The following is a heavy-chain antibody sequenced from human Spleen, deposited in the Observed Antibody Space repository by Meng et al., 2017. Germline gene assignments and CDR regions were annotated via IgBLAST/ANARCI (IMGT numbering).Heavy chain of an antibody. CDR2: VYHSGNT. V-gene: IGHV4-4*02. CDR3: ARGSMTGAGDFEY. J-gene: IGHJ4*02. D-gene: IGHD6-13*01. CDR1: GDSISRSYG. Sequence: NESGTGLVKPSETLYLTCAVSGDSISRSYGWSWVRQHPGKGLEWIGEVYHSGNTNSNPSLKSRVTMYVDKSQHQFSLQLTSVTDADTGFYYCARGSMTGAGDFEYWGQRILVTVSS.